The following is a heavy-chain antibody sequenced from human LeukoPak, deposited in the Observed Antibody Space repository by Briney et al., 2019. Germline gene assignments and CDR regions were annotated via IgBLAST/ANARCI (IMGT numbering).Heavy chain of an antibody. CDR2: INPNSGGT. Sequence: GASVKVSCKASGYTFTGYCMHWVRQAPGQGLEWMGWINPNSGGTNYAQKFQGWVTMTRDTSISTAYMELSRLRSDDTAVYYCAKEFQAGATAFDYWGQGTLVTVSS. J-gene: IGHJ4*02. V-gene: IGHV1-2*04. CDR3: AKEFQAGATAFDY. D-gene: IGHD1-26*01. CDR1: GYTFTGYC.